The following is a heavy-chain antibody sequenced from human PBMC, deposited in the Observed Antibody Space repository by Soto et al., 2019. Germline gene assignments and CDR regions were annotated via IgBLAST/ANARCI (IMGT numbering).Heavy chain of an antibody. Sequence: GGSLRLPCAASGFTFSGSAMHWVRQASGKGLEWVGRIRSKANSYATAYAASVKGRFTISRDDSKNTAYLQMNSLKTEDTAVYYCTRHPYYYDSSGPNYYGMDVWGQGTTVTV. J-gene: IGHJ6*02. CDR1: GFTFSGSA. CDR3: TRHPYYYDSSGPNYYGMDV. D-gene: IGHD3-22*01. V-gene: IGHV3-73*01. CDR2: IRSKANSYAT.